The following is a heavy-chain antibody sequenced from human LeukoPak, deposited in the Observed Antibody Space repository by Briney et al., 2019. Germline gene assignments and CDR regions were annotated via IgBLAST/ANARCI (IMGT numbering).Heavy chain of an antibody. V-gene: IGHV1-18*01. CDR1: GYTFTRYG. CDR2: ISAYNGNT. CDR3: ARDIKRPLVGANDYFDY. Sequence: ASVKVSCKASGYTFTRYGISWVRQAPGQGREWMGWISAYNGNTNYAQKLQGRVTMTTDTSTSTAYMELRSLRSDDTAVYYCARDIKRPLVGANDYFDYWGQGTLVTVSS. J-gene: IGHJ4*02. D-gene: IGHD1-26*01.